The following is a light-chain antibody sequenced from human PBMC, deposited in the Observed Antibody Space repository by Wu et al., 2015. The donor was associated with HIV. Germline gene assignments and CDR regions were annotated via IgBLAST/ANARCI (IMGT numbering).Light chain of an antibody. CDR3: QQYGSSPLT. CDR1: QGVSSRY. V-gene: IGKV3-20*01. J-gene: IGKJ4*01. CDR2: GAS. Sequence: EIVLTQSPGTLSLSPGQRATLSCRASQGVSSRYLAWYQQKPGQAPRLLIFGASTRATGIPDRFSDSGSGTDFSLTISRLDPEDFAVYFCQQYGSSPLTFGGGTKVEIK.